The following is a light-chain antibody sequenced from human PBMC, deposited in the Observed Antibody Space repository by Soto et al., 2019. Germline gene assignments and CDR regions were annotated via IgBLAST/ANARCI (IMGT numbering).Light chain of an antibody. CDR2: EVF. CDR1: QSLLFSDAKTY. J-gene: IGKJ3*01. CDR3: MQSIQLPPT. V-gene: IGKV2D-29*01. Sequence: DIVMTQTPLSXSVTPGQPAXISCKSSQSLLFSDAKTYLYWYLQRPGQPPQLLISEVFNRFSGVPDRFSGSGSGTDFTLTISRVEAEDVGIYYCMQSIQLPPTFGPGTKVDIK.